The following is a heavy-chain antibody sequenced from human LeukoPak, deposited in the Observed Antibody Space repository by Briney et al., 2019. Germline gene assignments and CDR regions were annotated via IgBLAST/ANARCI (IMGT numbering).Heavy chain of an antibody. J-gene: IGHJ4*02. Sequence: GASVKVSCKASGGTFSTYVMHWVRQAPGKGLEYVSAISSNGDNTYYADSVKGRFTISRDNSKNTLYLQMSSLRADDTAVYYCVRGTGYWGQGTLVTVSS. CDR2: ISSNGDNT. CDR1: GGTFSTYV. CDR3: VRGTGY. V-gene: IGHV3-64D*06.